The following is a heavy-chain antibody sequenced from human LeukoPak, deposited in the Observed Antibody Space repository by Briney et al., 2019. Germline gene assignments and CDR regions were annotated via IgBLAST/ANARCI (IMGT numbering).Heavy chain of an antibody. Sequence: GESLKISCKASGYTFGTSWIAWVRQMPGKGLEWMGVIHPVDSDTKYSPSFQGQVTISADKSISTAYLQWSSLKASDTAMYYCARHHGGATIRYWGQGTLVTVSS. V-gene: IGHV5-51*01. CDR3: ARHHGGATIRY. J-gene: IGHJ4*02. CDR2: IHPVDSDT. CDR1: GYTFGTSW. D-gene: IGHD1-26*01.